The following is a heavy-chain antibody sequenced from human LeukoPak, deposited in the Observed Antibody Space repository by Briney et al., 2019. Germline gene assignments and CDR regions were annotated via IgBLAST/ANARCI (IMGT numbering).Heavy chain of an antibody. J-gene: IGHJ4*02. Sequence: PGGSLRLSCVTSGFTFSSYAMNWVRQAPGKGLEWVSGISASGGSTYYAASVKGRFTISRDNSKNTLYLQMNSLRAEDTAVYYCARAPRMVHFDYWGQGTLVTVSS. CDR2: ISASGGST. V-gene: IGHV3-23*01. CDR1: GFTFSSYA. D-gene: IGHD6-13*01. CDR3: ARAPRMVHFDY.